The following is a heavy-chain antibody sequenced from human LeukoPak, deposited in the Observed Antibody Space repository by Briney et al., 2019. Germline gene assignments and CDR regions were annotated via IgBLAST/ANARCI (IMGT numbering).Heavy chain of an antibody. D-gene: IGHD1-26*01. CDR2: ISSDGSGT. CDR3: TRDLGGATWGEWNY. J-gene: IGHJ4*02. Sequence: GGSLRLSCAASGFTFSNYWMHWVRQAPGKGLVWVSRISSDGSGTNYADSVKGRFTISRDNAKNILYLQMNSLRVEDTAVYYCTRDLGGATWGEWNYWGQGTLVTVSS. CDR1: GFTFSNYW. V-gene: IGHV3-74*01.